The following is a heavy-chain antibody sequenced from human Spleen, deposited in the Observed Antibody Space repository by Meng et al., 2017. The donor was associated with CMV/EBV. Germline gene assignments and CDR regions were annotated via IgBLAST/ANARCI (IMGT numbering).Heavy chain of an antibody. D-gene: IGHD5-24*01. J-gene: IGHJ5*02. CDR2: INPNSGDT. Sequence: SGYFFTGHYFHWVRQAPGQGLEWMGWINPNSGDTSYAQKFQGRVTMTTDTSIRTAYMELSRLTSDDTAVYYCAREGVQRWLQFNWFDPWGHGTLVTVSS. V-gene: IGHV1-2*02. CDR1: GYFFTGHY. CDR3: AREGVQRWLQFNWFDP.